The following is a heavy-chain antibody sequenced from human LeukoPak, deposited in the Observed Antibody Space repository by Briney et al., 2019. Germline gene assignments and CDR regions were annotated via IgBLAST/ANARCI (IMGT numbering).Heavy chain of an antibody. CDR3: ARRGGGGLLPD. J-gene: IGHJ4*02. Sequence: GGSLRLSCEASGFAFSFFAMSWLRQAPGKGLEWVSTINANSGTRSYAASVRGRFTISRDNSKNTLYLQLNTLRADDTAVYYCARRGGGGLLPDWGQGTLVTVSS. D-gene: IGHD3-22*01. CDR2: INANSGTR. CDR1: GFAFSFFA. V-gene: IGHV3-23*01.